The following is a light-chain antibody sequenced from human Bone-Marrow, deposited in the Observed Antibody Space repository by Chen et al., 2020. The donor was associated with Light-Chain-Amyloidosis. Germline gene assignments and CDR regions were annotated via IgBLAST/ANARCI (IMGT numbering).Light chain of an antibody. V-gene: IGLV3-21*02. J-gene: IGLJ3*02. CDR2: DDS. Sequence: SYVRTQPSSVSVAPGQTDTIACGGNNIGSTSVHWYLQTPGQAPLLVVYDDSDRPSGIPERLSGSNSGNTATLTISRVEAGDEADYYCQVWDRSSDRPVFGGGTKLTVL. CDR3: QVWDRSSDRPV. CDR1: NIGSTS.